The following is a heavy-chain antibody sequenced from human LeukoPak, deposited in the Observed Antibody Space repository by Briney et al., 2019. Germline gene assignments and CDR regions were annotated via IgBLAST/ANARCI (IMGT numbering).Heavy chain of an antibody. CDR3: ARDRADPDYGDYVFAY. J-gene: IGHJ4*02. V-gene: IGHV3-21*01. Sequence: PGGSLRLSCATSGFTFSSYRMNWVRQAPGKGLEWVSSISSRSSYIYYADSLKGRFTISRDNAKNSLYLNIHSLRAEDTAVYYCARDRADPDYGDYVFAYWGQGTLVTVSS. CDR1: GFTFSSYR. CDR2: ISSRSSYI. D-gene: IGHD4-17*01.